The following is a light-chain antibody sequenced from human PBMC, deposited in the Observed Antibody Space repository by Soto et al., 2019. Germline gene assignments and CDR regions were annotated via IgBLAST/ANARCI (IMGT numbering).Light chain of an antibody. CDR2: DAS. CDR1: QSVSSY. CDR3: LHSRDSVST. J-gene: IGKJ3*01. Sequence: EIVFTQSPATLSLSPGERAARSCRASQSVSSYLAWYQQKPGQAPRLLIYDASNRATGIPARFSGSGSGTDFTLTISSLQSEDFALYYCLHSRDSVSTFGPGTKVDIK. V-gene: IGKV3-11*01.